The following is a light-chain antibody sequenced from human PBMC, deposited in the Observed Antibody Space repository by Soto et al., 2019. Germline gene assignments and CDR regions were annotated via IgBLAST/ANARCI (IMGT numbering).Light chain of an antibody. V-gene: IGLV2-14*01. CDR1: SGDIGSYNR. CDR2: EVT. J-gene: IGLJ1*01. Sequence: QSVLTQPASVSGSPGQSITISCTGTSGDIGSYNRVSWYQQRPGKAPKLIIYEVTDRPSGVSNRFSGSKSGNTASLTISGLQAEDEAEYYCSSYTNINTGACVFGTGTKVTVL. CDR3: SSYTNINTGACV.